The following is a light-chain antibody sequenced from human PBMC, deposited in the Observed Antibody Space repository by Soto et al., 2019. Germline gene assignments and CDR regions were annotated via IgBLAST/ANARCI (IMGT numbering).Light chain of an antibody. CDR3: QLYGSSPPRCT. V-gene: IGKV3-20*01. Sequence: EIVLTQSPGTLYLSPGERATLSCRASQSVSSNYLAWYQQKRGQAPRLLIYAASARATGIPDRFSGSGSGTDFTLTISRLEPEDFAVYFCQLYGSSPPRCTFGQGTKVDIK. J-gene: IGKJ2*02. CDR2: AAS. CDR1: QSVSSNY.